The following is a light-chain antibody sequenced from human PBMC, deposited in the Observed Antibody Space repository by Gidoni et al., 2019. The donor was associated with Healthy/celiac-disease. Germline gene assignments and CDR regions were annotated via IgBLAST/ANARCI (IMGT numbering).Light chain of an antibody. CDR1: KLGDKY. J-gene: IGLJ2*01. CDR3: QAWDSSTAILFVV. V-gene: IGLV3-1*01. CDR2: QDS. Sequence: SYELTQPPSVSVSPGQTASITCSGDKLGDKYACWYQQKPGQSPVLVIYQDSKRPSGIPERFSGSNSGNTATLTISGTQAMDEADYYCQAWDSSTAILFVVFGGGTKLTVL.